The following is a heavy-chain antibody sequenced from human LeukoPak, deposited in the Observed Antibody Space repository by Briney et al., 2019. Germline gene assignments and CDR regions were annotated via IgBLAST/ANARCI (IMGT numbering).Heavy chain of an antibody. Sequence: PGGSLRLSCAASGFTFSSYSMNWVRQAPGKGLGWVSYISSSGSNIYYADSVKGRFTISRDNAKNSLYLQMNSLRAEDTAVYYCARDGGWDAFDIWGQGTMVTVSS. J-gene: IGHJ3*02. CDR1: GFTFSSYS. CDR3: ARDGGWDAFDI. D-gene: IGHD6-19*01. V-gene: IGHV3-48*04. CDR2: ISSSGSNI.